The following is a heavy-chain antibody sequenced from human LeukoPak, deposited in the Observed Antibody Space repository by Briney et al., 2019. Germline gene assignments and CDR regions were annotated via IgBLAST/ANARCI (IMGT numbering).Heavy chain of an antibody. CDR1: GFTVSSSY. CDR2: IYNDGRI. CDR3: ARNLGYYGSGTSFY. Sequence: GGSLRLSCAASGFTVSSSYMSWVRQAPGKGQEWVSVIYNDGRIYYADSVKGRFTISRDNSKNTLYLQMNSLRAGDTAVYYCARNLGYYGSGTSFYWGQGTLVTVSS. V-gene: IGHV3-53*01. J-gene: IGHJ4*02. D-gene: IGHD3-10*01.